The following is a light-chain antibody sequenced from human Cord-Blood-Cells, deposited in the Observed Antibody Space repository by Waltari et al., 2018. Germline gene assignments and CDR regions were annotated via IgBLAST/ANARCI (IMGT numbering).Light chain of an antibody. Sequence: EIVMTQSPAPLSVSPGERATLSCRASQSVSSNLAWYQQKPGQAPRLLIYGASTRATGIPARFSGSGSGTEFTLTISSRQSEDFAVYYCQQYNNWPYTFGQGTKLEIK. CDR3: QQYNNWPYT. V-gene: IGKV3-15*01. CDR2: GAS. CDR1: QSVSSN. J-gene: IGKJ2*01.